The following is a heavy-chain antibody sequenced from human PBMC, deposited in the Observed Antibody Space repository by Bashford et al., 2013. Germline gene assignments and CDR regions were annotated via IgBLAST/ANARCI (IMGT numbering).Heavy chain of an antibody. CDR1: GYTFTSYA. Sequence: VASVKVSCKASGYTFTSYAMHWVRQAPGQRLEWMGWINAGNGNTKYSQKFQGRVTITRDTSASTAYMELSSLRSEDTAVYYCARDELLERRDGYYYYGMDVWGQGTTVTVSS. CDR2: INAGNGNT. D-gene: IGHD1-1*01. CDR3: ARDELLERRDGYYYYGMDV. V-gene: IGHV1-3*01. J-gene: IGHJ6*02.